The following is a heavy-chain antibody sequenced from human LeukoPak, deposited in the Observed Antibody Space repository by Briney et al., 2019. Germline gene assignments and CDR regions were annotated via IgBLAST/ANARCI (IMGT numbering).Heavy chain of an antibody. Sequence: GRSLRLSCAASGFTFSSYGMHWVRQASGNKYYADSVKGRFTISRDNSKNTLYLQMNSLRAEDTAVYYCANTAAAFDYWGQGTLVTVSS. CDR3: ANTAAAFDY. CDR1: GFTFSSYG. V-gene: IGHV3-30*18. J-gene: IGHJ4*02. CDR2: K. D-gene: IGHD2-2*01.